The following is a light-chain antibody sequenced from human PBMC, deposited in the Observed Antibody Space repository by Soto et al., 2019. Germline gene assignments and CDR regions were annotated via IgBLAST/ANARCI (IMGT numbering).Light chain of an antibody. CDR3: QQTKSYPST. CDR2: KAS. Sequence: DIQMTQSPSTLSGSVGDRVTITCRASQTISSWLAWYQQKPGKAPKLLIYKASTLKSGVPSRFSGSGSGTEFTLTISSLQPDDFATYFCQQTKSYPSTFGGGTRVEI. CDR1: QTISSW. J-gene: IGKJ4*01. V-gene: IGKV1-5*03.